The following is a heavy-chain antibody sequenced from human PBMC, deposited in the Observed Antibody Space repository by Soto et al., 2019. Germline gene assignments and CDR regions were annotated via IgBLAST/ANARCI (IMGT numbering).Heavy chain of an antibody. V-gene: IGHV5-51*01. J-gene: IGHJ6*02. D-gene: IGHD3-10*01. CDR2: IYPGDSDT. CDR3: ARHIDYYGSGSSQGNYYGMDV. Sequence: GESLKISCQGSGYSFTSYWIGWVRQMPGKGLEWMGIIYPGDSDTRYSPSFQGQVTISADKSISTAYLQWSSLKASDTAMYYCARHIDYYGSGSSQGNYYGMDVWGQGTTVTVSS. CDR1: GYSFTSYW.